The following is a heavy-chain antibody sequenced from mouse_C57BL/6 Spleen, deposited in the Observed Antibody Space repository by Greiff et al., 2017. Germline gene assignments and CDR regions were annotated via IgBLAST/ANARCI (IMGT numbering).Heavy chain of an antibody. Sequence: EVQGVESGGGLVQPGGSLSLSCAASGFTFTDYYMSWVRQPPGKALEWLGFIRNKANGYTTEYSASVKGRFTISRDNSQSILYLQMNALRAEDSATYYCARLYGNYVWYFDVWAQGPRSPSPQ. CDR1: GFTFTDYY. CDR2: IRNKANGYTT. CDR3: ARLYGNYVWYFDV. J-gene: IGHJ1*03. D-gene: IGHD2-1*01. V-gene: IGHV7-3*01.